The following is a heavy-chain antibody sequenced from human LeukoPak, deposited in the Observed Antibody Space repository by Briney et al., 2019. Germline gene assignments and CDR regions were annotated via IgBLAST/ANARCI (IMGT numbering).Heavy chain of an antibody. CDR1: GFTFDDYA. CDR2: ISWNSGSI. CDR3: AKAGAAGDYYYYYMDV. D-gene: IGHD6-13*01. J-gene: IGHJ6*03. V-gene: IGHV3-9*01. Sequence: PGGSLRLSCAASGFTFDDYAMHWVRLAPGKGLEWVSGISWNSGSIGYADSVKGRFTISRDNAKNSLYLQMNSLRAEDTALYYCAKAGAAGDYYYYYMDVWGKGTTVTVSS.